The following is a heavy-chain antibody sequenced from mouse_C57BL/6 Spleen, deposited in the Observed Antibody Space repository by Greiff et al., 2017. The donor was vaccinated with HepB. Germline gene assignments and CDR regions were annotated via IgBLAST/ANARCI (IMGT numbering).Heavy chain of an antibody. CDR1: GYAFSSSW. Sequence: QVHVKQSGPELVKPGASVKISCKASGYAFSSSWMNWVKQRPGKGLEWIGRIYPGDGDTNYNGKFKGKATLTADKSSSTAYMQLSSLTSEDSAVYFCARGLITTVVAEYFDVWGTGTTVTVSS. V-gene: IGHV1-82*01. J-gene: IGHJ1*03. CDR3: ARGLITTVVAEYFDV. D-gene: IGHD1-1*01. CDR2: IYPGDGDT.